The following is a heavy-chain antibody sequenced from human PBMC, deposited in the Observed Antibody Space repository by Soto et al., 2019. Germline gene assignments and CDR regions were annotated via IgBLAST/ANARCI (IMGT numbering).Heavy chain of an antibody. J-gene: IGHJ4*02. CDR3: ARSPRYFDWFHTHDY. CDR1: GGTFSIYA. Sequence: SVKVSCKASGGTFSIYAISWVRQAPGQGLEWMGGIISMFGTANYTQKFQGRVTITADESTSTAYMELSSLRSEDTAVYYCARSPRYFDWFHTHDYWGQGTLVTV. V-gene: IGHV1-69*13. CDR2: IISMFGTA. D-gene: IGHD3-9*01.